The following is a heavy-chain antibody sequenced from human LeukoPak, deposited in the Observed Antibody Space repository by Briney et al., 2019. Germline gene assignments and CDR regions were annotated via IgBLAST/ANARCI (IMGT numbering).Heavy chain of an antibody. CDR1: GFTFSSYA. CDR3: ARDYDILTGYFRGGFDY. CDR2: ITGSGGTT. D-gene: IGHD3-9*01. V-gene: IGHV3-23*01. Sequence: GGSLRLSCAASGFTFSSYAMTWVRQAPGKGLEWVSSITGSGGTTYYADSVKGRFTISRDDSKNTLYLQMHSLRAEDTAVYYCARDYDILTGYFRGGFDYWGQGTLVTVSS. J-gene: IGHJ4*02.